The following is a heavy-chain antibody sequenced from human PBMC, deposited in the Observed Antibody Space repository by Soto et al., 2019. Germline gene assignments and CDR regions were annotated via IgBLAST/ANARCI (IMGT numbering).Heavy chain of an antibody. Sequence: QVQLQESGPGLVKPSDTLSLTCAVSGYSISSSNWWGWIRQPPGKGLEWIGYIYYSGSTYYNPSLKTRVTLSVNTHKNPFSLTLSSVTAVDTAVYYCARLYLRGGMAVWGQGTTVTVSS. D-gene: IGHD2-8*01. CDR2: IYYSGST. V-gene: IGHV4-28*01. J-gene: IGHJ6*02. CDR3: ARLYLRGGMAV. CDR1: GYSISSSNW.